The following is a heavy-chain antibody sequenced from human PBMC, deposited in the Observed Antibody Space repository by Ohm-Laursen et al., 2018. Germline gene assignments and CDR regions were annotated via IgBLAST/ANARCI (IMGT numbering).Heavy chain of an antibody. CDR2: ISYDGRNR. Sequence: SLRLSCAASGFTFSSYGIHWVRQAPGKRLEWVAVISYDGRNRDYADSVKGRFTISRDSSKNTVDLQMNSLRAEDTAVYYCAKDRNWAAEQWHTFDCWGQGTPVTVSS. D-gene: IGHD6-19*01. CDR1: GFTFSSYG. CDR3: AKDRNWAAEQWHTFDC. J-gene: IGHJ4*02. V-gene: IGHV3-30*18.